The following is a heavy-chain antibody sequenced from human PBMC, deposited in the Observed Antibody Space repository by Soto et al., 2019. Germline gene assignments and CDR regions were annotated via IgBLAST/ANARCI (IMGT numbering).Heavy chain of an antibody. Sequence: SETLSLTCTVSGGSVSSGSYYWSWIRQPPGKGLEWIGYIYYSGSTNYNPSLKSRVTISVDTSKNQFSLKLSSVTAADTALYYCARVSVVRIAADGIDYWGQGTLVTVSS. CDR1: GGSVSSGSYY. J-gene: IGHJ4*02. D-gene: IGHD6-13*01. CDR2: IYYSGST. V-gene: IGHV4-61*01. CDR3: ARVSVVRIAADGIDY.